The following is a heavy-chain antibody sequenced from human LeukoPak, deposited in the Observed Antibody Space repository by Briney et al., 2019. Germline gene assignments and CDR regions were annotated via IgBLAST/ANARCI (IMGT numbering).Heavy chain of an antibody. CDR2: IKSKTDGGTT. D-gene: IGHD3-22*01. Sequence: GGSLRLSCAASVFTFSNAWMSCVRQAPGRGLEWVGRIKSKTDGGTTDYAAPVKGRFTISRDDSKNTLYLQMNSLKTEDTAVYYYTTDAVYYYDSSGNFDYWGQGPLVTVSS. V-gene: IGHV3-15*01. CDR1: VFTFSNAW. CDR3: TTDAVYYYDSSGNFDY. J-gene: IGHJ4*02.